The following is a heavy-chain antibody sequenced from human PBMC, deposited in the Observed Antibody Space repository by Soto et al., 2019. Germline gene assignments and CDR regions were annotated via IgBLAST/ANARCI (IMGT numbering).Heavy chain of an antibody. J-gene: IGHJ5*02. CDR3: ARDGHYYDSSGYYHNWFDP. Sequence: ETLALTCTVSGGSISSYYWSWIRQPPGKGLEWIGYIYYSGSTNYNPSLKSRVTTSVDTSKNQFSLKLSSVTAADTAVYYCARDGHYYDSSGYYHNWFDPWGQGTLVTISS. D-gene: IGHD3-22*01. CDR2: IYYSGST. CDR1: GGSISSYY. V-gene: IGHV4-59*01.